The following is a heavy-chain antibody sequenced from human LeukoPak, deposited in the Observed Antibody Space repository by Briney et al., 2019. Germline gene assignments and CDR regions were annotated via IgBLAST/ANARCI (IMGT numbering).Heavy chain of an antibody. J-gene: IGHJ4*02. CDR2: ISYDGSNK. Sequence: GGSLRLSCAASGFTFSSYAMHWVRQAPGKGLEWVAVISYDGSNKYYADSVKCRFTISRDNSKNALYLQMTSLRAEDTAVYYCARDIIAGVFDYWGQGTLVTVSS. D-gene: IGHD1-20*01. V-gene: IGHV3-30*01. CDR1: GFTFSSYA. CDR3: ARDIIAGVFDY.